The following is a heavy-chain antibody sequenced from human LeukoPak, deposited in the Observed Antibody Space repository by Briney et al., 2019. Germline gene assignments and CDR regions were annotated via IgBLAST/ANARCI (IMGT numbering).Heavy chain of an antibody. CDR2: ISSSGSTI. CDR1: GFTFSDYY. D-gene: IGHD2-2*01. Sequence: PGGSLRLSCAASGFTFSDYYMSWLRQAPGKGLEWVSYISSSGSTIYYADSVKGRFTISRDNAKNSLYLQMNSLGAEDTAVYYCARADIVVVPAAIGLWFGESLGPYYGMDVWGQGTTVTVSS. V-gene: IGHV3-11*01. J-gene: IGHJ6*02. CDR3: ARADIVVVPAAIGLWFGESLGPYYGMDV.